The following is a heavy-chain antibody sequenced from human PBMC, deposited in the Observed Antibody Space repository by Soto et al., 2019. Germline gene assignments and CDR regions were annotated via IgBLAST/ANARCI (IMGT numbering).Heavy chain of an antibody. J-gene: IGHJ6*02. D-gene: IGHD2-2*01. V-gene: IGHV5-51*01. Sequence: EVQLVQSGAEVKKPGESLNISCQGSGNIFRKSWIGWVRQMPGKGLEWMGIIYPDDSDTTYSPSFQGRVTMSADKSVNTAYLQWSSLKASDTAIYYCARGVGYQLLLPENSRHYYGLDVWGQGTTVTVFS. CDR3: ARGVGYQLLLPENSRHYYGLDV. CDR2: IYPDDSDT. CDR1: GNIFRKSW.